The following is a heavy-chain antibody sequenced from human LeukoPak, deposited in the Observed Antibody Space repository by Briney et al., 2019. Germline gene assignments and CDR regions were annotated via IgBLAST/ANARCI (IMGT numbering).Heavy chain of an antibody. CDR3: ARGPGYCSSTSCLHYYYYGMDV. J-gene: IGHJ6*02. V-gene: IGHV1-18*01. CDR1: GYTFTSYG. CDR2: ISAYNGNT. D-gene: IGHD2-2*01. Sequence: ASVKVSCKASGYTFTSYGISWVRQAPGQGLEWMGWISAYNGNTNYAQKFQGRVTMTRNTSISTAYMELSSLRSEDTAVYYCARGPGYCSSTSCLHYYYYGMDVWGQGTTVTVSS.